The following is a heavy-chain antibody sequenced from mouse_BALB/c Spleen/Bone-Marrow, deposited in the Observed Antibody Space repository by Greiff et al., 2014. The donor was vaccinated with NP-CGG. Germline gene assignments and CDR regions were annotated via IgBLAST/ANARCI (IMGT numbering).Heavy chain of an antibody. D-gene: IGHD1-1*01. CDR2: IDPANGDT. V-gene: IGHV14-3*02. CDR1: GFNIKDTY. J-gene: IGHJ1*01. CDR3: TRPSFYYGSSCWYFDV. Sequence: EVQVVESGSELVKPGASVKLSCAASGFNIKDTYMHWVKQRPEQGLEWIGRIDPANGDTKYDPKFQGKATITADTSSNTAYLQLSSLTSEDTAVYYCTRPSFYYGSSCWYFDVWGAGTTVTVAS.